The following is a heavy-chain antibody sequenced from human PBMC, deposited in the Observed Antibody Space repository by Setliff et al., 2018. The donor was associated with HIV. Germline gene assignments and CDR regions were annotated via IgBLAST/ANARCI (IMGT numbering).Heavy chain of an antibody. Sequence: GSLKISCSISGFRFRDHWMSWVRQAPGKGLEWVANINEDGSEDYYADSVKGRFTISRDNAKDSVYLEINGLRVDDMGIYFCARPIEWGHPARFDSWGQGTVVTVSS. J-gene: IGHJ5*01. CDR3: ARPIEWGHPARFDS. D-gene: IGHD1-26*01. V-gene: IGHV3-7*03. CDR2: INEDGSED. CDR1: GFRFRDHW.